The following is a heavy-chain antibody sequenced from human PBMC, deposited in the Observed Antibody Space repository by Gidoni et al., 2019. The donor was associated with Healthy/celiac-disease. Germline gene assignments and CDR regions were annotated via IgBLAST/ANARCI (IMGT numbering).Heavy chain of an antibody. D-gene: IGHD3-3*01. CDR3: AKVEGFYDFWSGRYYYYGMDV. Sequence: EVQLLESGGGLVQPGGSLSLSCAASGFPFSSYAMRWVRQAPGKGLEGVAAISGSGGRTYYADSVKGRFTISRDNSKNTLYLQMNSLRAEDTAVYYCAKVEGFYDFWSGRYYYYGMDVWGQGTTVTVSS. V-gene: IGHV3-23*01. CDR1: GFPFSSYA. J-gene: IGHJ6*02. CDR2: ISGSGGRT.